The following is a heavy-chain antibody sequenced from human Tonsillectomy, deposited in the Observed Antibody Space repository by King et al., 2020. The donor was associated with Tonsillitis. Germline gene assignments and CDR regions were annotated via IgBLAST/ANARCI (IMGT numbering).Heavy chain of an antibody. Sequence: VQLQQWGAGLLKPSETLSLTCAVHGGSFSGYYWSWIRQPPGKGLEWIGEINHSGSTNYNPSLKSRVTISADTSKNQFSLKLSSVTAADTAVYYCARDISFFDYWVQGTLVTVSS. V-gene: IGHV4-34*01. CDR2: INHSGST. J-gene: IGHJ4*02. CDR3: ARDISFFDY. CDR1: GGSFSGYY.